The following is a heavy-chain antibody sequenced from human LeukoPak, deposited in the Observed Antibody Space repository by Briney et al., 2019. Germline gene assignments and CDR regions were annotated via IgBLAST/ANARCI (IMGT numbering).Heavy chain of an antibody. Sequence: GRSLRLSCPASGFTFSRYGKHRVRQAPGKGLAGVAVIWYDGSNKYYADSVKGRFTISRDNSKYTLYMQMNSQRAEDTSVYYCAKDRGLAAAGFDYWGQGTLVTVSS. J-gene: IGHJ4*02. CDR3: AKDRGLAAAGFDY. V-gene: IGHV3-33*06. CDR2: IWYDGSNK. CDR1: GFTFSRYG. D-gene: IGHD6-13*01.